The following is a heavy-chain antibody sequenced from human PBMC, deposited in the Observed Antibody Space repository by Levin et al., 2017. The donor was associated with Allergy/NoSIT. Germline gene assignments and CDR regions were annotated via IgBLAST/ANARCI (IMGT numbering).Heavy chain of an antibody. CDR1: GDSVSSTSVA. V-gene: IGHV6-1*01. Sequence: SQTLSLTCAISGDSVSSTSVAWNWIRQSPSRGLEWLGRTYYRSKWYNDYAVSVKSRIIINPDTSKNQFSLQLNSVTPEDTAVYYCARWNHELRYFDLWGRGSLVTVSS. D-gene: IGHD1-1*01. J-gene: IGHJ2*01. CDR3: ARWNHELRYFDL. CDR2: TYYRSKWYN.